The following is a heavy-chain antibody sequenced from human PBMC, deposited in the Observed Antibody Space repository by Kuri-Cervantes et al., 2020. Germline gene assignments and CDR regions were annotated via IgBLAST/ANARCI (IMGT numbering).Heavy chain of an antibody. V-gene: IGHV1-18*01. CDR1: GYTFTSYA. CDR3: ATLGVFYSHFDY. J-gene: IGHJ4*02. Sequence: ASVKVSCKASGYTFTSYAMHWVRQAPGQRLEWMGWISAYNGNTNYAQKLQGRVTMTTDTSTSTAYMELRSLRSEDTAVYYCATLGVFYSHFDYWGQGTLVTVSS. D-gene: IGHD2-8*01. CDR2: ISAYNGNT.